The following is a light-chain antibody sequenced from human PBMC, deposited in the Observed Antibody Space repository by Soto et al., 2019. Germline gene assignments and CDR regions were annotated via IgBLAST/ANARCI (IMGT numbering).Light chain of an antibody. V-gene: IGKV1-39*01. J-gene: IGKJ5*01. CDR1: ESIARH. CDR3: LPTSRPLSIA. CDR2: AAS. Sequence: DIQMTQSPSSLSASVGDRVTITCRASESIARHLNWYQQRPGKAPQLLIYAASTLQNGLPSRFLGDRSGTDVTLTISNLQPEDCASYYCLPTSRPLSIAFGQGTRLEIK.